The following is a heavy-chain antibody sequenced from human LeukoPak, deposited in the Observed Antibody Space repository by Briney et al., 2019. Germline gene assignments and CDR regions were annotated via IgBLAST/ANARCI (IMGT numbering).Heavy chain of an antibody. J-gene: IGHJ4*02. D-gene: IGHD6-19*01. CDR1: GYTFTSYD. V-gene: IGHV1-8*01. CDR3: ARARSGWYPSHDY. Sequence: GASVKVSCKASGYTFTSYDINWVRQATGQGLEWMGWMNPNRGITGYAQTFQGRVTMTRNTSISTAYMELSSLRSQDTAVYYCARARSGWYPSHDYWGQGTLVTVSS. CDR2: MNPNRGIT.